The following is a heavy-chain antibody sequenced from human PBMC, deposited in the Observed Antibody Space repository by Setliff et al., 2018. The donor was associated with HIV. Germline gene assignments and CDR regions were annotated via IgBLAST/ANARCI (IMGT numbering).Heavy chain of an antibody. D-gene: IGHD6-19*01. CDR2: IVPTFDTA. CDR1: GGTFSRHA. CDR3: ARGVHSGGSGWYNWYFDL. Sequence: SVKVSCKASGGTFSRHAFSWVRQAPGQGLEWMGGIVPTFDTANYAQKFQGRVTITADKSTNTVYMELNSLRSEDTAMYYCARGVHSGGSGWYNWYFDLWGRGTLVTVPQ. V-gene: IGHV1-69*06. J-gene: IGHJ2*01.